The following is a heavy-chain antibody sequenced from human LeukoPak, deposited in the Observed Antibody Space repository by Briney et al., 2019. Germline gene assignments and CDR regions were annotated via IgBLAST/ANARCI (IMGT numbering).Heavy chain of an antibody. V-gene: IGHV3-21*01. J-gene: IGHJ6*03. CDR1: GFTFSSYW. Sequence: GGSLRLSCAASGFTFSSYWMHWVRQAPGKGLVWVSSISSSSSYIYYADSVKGRFTISRDNAKNSLYLQMNSLRAEDTAVYYCARDWRPYYYMDVWGKGTTVTVSS. CDR3: ARDWRPYYYMDV. CDR2: ISSSSSYI.